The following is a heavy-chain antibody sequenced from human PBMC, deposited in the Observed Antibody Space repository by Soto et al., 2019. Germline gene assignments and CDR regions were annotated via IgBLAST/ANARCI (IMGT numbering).Heavy chain of an antibody. J-gene: IGHJ6*02. Sequence: SQTLSLTCAISGDSVSSNSVAWNWIRQSPSRGLEWLGRTYYRSKWYNDYAVSVKSRITINPDTSKNQFSLQLNSVTPEDTAVYYCARALRPYSSGWYREYYGMDVWGQGTTVTVSS. V-gene: IGHV6-1*01. CDR2: TYYRSKWYN. CDR1: GDSVSSNSVA. CDR3: ARALRPYSSGWYREYYGMDV. D-gene: IGHD6-19*01.